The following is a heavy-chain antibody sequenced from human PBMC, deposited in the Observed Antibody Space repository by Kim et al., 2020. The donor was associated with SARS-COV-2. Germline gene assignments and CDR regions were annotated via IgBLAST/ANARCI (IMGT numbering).Heavy chain of an antibody. J-gene: IGHJ4*02. CDR1: GGSISSSSYY. CDR3: ATVEMATMAPFDY. V-gene: IGHV4-39*07. CDR2: IYYSGST. Sequence: SETLSLTCTVSGGSISSSSYYWGWIRQPPGKGLEWIGSIYYSGSTYYNPSLKSRVTISVDTSKNQFSLKLSSVTAADTAVYYCATVEMATMAPFDYWGQGTLVTVSS. D-gene: IGHD5-12*01.